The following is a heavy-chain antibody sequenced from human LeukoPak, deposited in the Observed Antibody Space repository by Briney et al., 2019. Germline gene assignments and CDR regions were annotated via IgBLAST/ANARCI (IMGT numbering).Heavy chain of an antibody. CDR1: GFIFSGYA. CDR2: ISGSGGSA. Sequence: SGGSLRLSCAASGFIFSGYAMSWVRQAPGKGLEWVSGISGSGGSAYYADSVKGRFTISRDNSRNTLYLEMNSLRAEDTAVYYCAKDDAIGTTSDAFDVWGQGTMVTVSS. J-gene: IGHJ3*01. V-gene: IGHV3-23*01. CDR3: AKDDAIGTTSDAFDV. D-gene: IGHD1-1*01.